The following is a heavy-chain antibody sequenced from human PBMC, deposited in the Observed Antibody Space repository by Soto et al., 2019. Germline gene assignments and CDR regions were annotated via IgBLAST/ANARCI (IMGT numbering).Heavy chain of an antibody. V-gene: IGHV5-10-1*01. Sequence: PGESLKLSCTGSGYSFTRYWISWVRQMPGKGLEWMGRIDPSDSYTNYSPSFQGHVTISADKSISTAYLQWSSLKASDTAMYYCAQGVTTIYYGMDVWGQGTTVTVSS. CDR3: AQGVTTIYYGMDV. CDR2: IDPSDSYT. J-gene: IGHJ6*02. D-gene: IGHD2-21*02. CDR1: GYSFTRYW.